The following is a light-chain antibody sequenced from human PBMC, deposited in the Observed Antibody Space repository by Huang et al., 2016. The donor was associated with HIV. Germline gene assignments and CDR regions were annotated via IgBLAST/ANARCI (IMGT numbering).Light chain of an antibody. CDR3: QQRNKWPPYT. CDR1: QSISSY. V-gene: IGKV3-11*01. Sequence: EIVLTQSPATLSLSPGERATLSCRASQSISSYLAWYQQKPGQAPRLLLYDASNRATGIPGRFSGSGSGTDFTLTISSLEPEDFAVYYCQQRNKWPPYTFGQGTKLEIK. CDR2: DAS. J-gene: IGKJ2*01.